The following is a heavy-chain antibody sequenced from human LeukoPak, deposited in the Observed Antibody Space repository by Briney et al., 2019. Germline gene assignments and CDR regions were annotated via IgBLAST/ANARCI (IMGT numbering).Heavy chain of an antibody. J-gene: IGHJ6*04. D-gene: IGHD6-13*01. V-gene: IGHV4-31*03. CDR1: GGSISSGGYY. CDR3: ARGRIAAAANRFYYYYYGMDV. Sequence: SETLSLTCTVSGGSISSGGYYWSWIRQHPGKGLEWLGYIYYSGSTYYNPSLKSRVTISVDTSKNQFSLKLSSVTAADTAVYYCARGRIAAAANRFYYYYYGMDVWGKGTTVTVSS. CDR2: IYYSGST.